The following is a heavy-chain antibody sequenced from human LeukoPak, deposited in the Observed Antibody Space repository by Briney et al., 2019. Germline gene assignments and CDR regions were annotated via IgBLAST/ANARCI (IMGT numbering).Heavy chain of an antibody. CDR3: AKAPTTVTYYGMDV. CDR1: GFTFRNYW. V-gene: IGHV3-7*03. J-gene: IGHJ6*02. CDR2: IKEDGSQK. Sequence: PGGSLRLSCAASGFTFRNYWMHWVRQAPGKGLEWVANIKEDGSQKNYVGSVKGRFTISRDNSKNTLYLQMNSLRAEDTAVYYCAKAPTTVTYYGMDVWGQGTTVTVSS. D-gene: IGHD4-17*01.